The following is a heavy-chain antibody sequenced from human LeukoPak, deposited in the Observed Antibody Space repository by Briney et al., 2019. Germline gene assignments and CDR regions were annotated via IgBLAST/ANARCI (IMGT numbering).Heavy chain of an antibody. V-gene: IGHV3-53*01. Sequence: GGSLRLSCAASGLTVSNNYMSWVRQAPGKGLEWVSVIYSSGNTYYADSVKGRFTISRDNSKNTLYLQMNSLRAEDTAAYYCARDGLDRGSREYYFDFWGQGTLVTVSS. D-gene: IGHD3/OR15-3a*01. CDR1: GLTVSNNY. J-gene: IGHJ4*02. CDR2: IYSSGNT. CDR3: ARDGLDRGSREYYFDF.